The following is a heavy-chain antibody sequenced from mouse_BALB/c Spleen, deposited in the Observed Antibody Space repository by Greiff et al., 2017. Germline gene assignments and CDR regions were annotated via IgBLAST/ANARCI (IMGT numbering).Heavy chain of an antibody. V-gene: IGHV5-6*01. CDR2: ISSGGSYT. CDR1: GFTFSSYG. D-gene: IGHD2-1*01. CDR3: ARRGGNYDYYAMDY. J-gene: IGHJ4*01. Sequence: EVQRVESGGDLVKPGGSLKLSCAASGFTFSSYGMSWVRQTPDKRLEWVATISSGGSYTYYPDSVKGRFTISRDNAKNTLYLQMSSLKSEDTAMYYCARRGGNYDYYAMDYWGQGTSGTVSS.